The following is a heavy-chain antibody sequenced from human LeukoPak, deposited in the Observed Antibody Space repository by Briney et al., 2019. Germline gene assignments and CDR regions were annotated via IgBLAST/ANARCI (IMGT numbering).Heavy chain of an antibody. CDR3: AKGSIVVVPAAISSEY. V-gene: IGHV3-23*01. D-gene: IGHD2-2*01. J-gene: IGHJ4*02. CDR2: ISGSGGST. Sequence: GGSLRLSCAASGFTDSSYAMSLVRQAAGKGLEWVSAISGSGGSTYYADSVKGRFTISRDNSKNTLYLQMNSLRAEDTAVYYCAKGSIVVVPAAISSEYWGQGTLVTVSS. CDR1: GFTDSSYA.